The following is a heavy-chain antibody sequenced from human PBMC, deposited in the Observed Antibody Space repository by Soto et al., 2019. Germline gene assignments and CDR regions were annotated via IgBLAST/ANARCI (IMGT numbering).Heavy chain of an antibody. Sequence: QVQLVQSGAEVKKPGSSVKVSCKASGGTFSSYAISWVRQVPGQGLEWMGGIIPIFGTANYAQKFQGRVTITADESTSTAYMELSSLRSEDTAVYYCARVCGGVGEVVDEYFQHWGQGTLVTVSS. CDR3: ARVCGGVGEVVDEYFQH. V-gene: IGHV1-69*12. D-gene: IGHD2-21*01. J-gene: IGHJ1*01. CDR2: IIPIFGTA. CDR1: GGTFSSYA.